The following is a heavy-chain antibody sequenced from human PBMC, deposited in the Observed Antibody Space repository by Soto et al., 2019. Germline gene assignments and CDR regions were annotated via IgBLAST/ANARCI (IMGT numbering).Heavy chain of an antibody. Sequence: QVQLQQSGPGLVKPSQTLSLTCAISGDSVSSNSAAWNWIRQSPSGGLEWLGRTYYRSRWYNDYAVSVRSRITINPDTSKNQFSLHLNSVTPEDTAVDYCAGTTSLQWYYMDVWGKGTTVTVSS. V-gene: IGHV6-1*01. CDR3: AGTTSLQWYYMDV. D-gene: IGHD1-7*01. J-gene: IGHJ6*03. CDR1: GDSVSSNSAA. CDR2: TYYRSRWYN.